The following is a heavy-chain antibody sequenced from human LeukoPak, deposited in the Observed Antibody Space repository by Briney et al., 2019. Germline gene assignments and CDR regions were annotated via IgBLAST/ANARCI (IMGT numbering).Heavy chain of an antibody. J-gene: IGHJ6*02. CDR1: GCTFSTYD. CDR2: IGTAGDS. D-gene: IGHD3-22*01. Sequence: PGGSLRLSCAAGCTFSTYDMHWVRLPRGKGLEWVSTIGTAGDSYFPGSVKGRFTISRENAKNSLYLQMKSLRAGDTAVYYCARVKSITMIVVAWAHCMDVWGQGTTVTVSS. CDR3: ARVKSITMIVVAWAHCMDV. V-gene: IGHV3-13*01.